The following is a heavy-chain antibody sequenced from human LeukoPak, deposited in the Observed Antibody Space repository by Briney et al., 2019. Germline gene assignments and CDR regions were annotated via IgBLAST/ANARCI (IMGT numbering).Heavy chain of an antibody. CDR3: ARDSRASGGNEPDY. CDR1: GGSISSCY. V-gene: IGHV4-59*01. Sequence: SETLSLTCTVSGGSISSCYWSWIRQPPGEGLEWIGYIYYSGSTNYNPSLKSRVTISVDTSKNQFSLKLSSVTAADTAVYYCARDSRASGGNEPDYWGQGTLVTVSS. D-gene: IGHD1-26*01. CDR2: IYYSGST. J-gene: IGHJ4*02.